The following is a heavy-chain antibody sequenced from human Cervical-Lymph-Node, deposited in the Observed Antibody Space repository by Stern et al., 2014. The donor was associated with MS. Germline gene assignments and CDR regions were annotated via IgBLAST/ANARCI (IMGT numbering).Heavy chain of an antibody. CDR2: INDDGNEK. Sequence: VRQAPGKGLEWVANINDDGNEKNYVDSVKGRFTMSQGNTKNSLYLPQXXXRAEDXXXXXCXXDRGQRLLPLYGMDVWGQGTTVTVSS. CDR3: XXDRGQRLLPLYGMDV. D-gene: IGHD6-25*01. J-gene: IGHJ6*02. V-gene: IGHV3-7*01.